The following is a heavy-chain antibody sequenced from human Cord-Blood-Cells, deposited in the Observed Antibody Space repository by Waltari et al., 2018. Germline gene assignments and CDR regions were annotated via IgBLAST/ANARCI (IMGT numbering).Heavy chain of an antibody. V-gene: IGHV1-69*01. Sequence: VQLVQSVAEVKKPGLSVLVSRKASRGASRSHAISWVRQATGQGLEWRGGIIPIFGTANYAQKFQGRVTITADESTSTAYMELSSLRSEDTAVYYCARGGYCSSTSCYDAFDIWGQGTMVTVSS. J-gene: IGHJ3*02. CDR2: IIPIFGTA. D-gene: IGHD2-2*01. CDR3: ARGGYCSSTSCYDAFDI. CDR1: RGASRSHA.